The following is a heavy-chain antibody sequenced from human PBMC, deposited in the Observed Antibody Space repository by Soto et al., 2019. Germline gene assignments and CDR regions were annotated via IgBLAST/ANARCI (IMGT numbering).Heavy chain of an antibody. CDR2: IYYSGST. V-gene: IGHV4-39*01. J-gene: IGHJ6*02. Sequence: QLQLQESSPGLVKPSETLSLTCTVSGGSISSSSYYWGWIRQPPGKGLEWIGSIYYSGSTYYNPSLKSRVTISVDTSKNQFSLKLSSVTAADTAVYYCARRYSSSYPYYYYYGMDVWGQGTTVTVSS. D-gene: IGHD6-13*01. CDR1: GGSISSSSYY. CDR3: ARRYSSSYPYYYYYGMDV.